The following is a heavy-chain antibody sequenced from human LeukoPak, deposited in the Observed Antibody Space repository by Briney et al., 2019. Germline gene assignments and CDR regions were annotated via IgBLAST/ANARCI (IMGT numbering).Heavy chain of an antibody. CDR1: GFTFTHYG. Sequence: GGSLRLSCAASGFTFTHYGMHWVRQAPGKGLEWVAVIWYDGSNKYYADSVKGRFTISRDNSKNTLYLQMNSLRAEDTAVYYCARGDYYDSSGYSQYFQHWGQGTLVTVSS. CDR3: ARGDYYDSSGYSQYFQH. D-gene: IGHD3-22*01. J-gene: IGHJ1*01. V-gene: IGHV3-33*01. CDR2: IWYDGSNK.